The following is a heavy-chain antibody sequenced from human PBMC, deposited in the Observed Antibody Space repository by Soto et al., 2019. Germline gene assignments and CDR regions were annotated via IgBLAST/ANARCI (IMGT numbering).Heavy chain of an antibody. CDR2: IYYSGST. V-gene: IGHV4-59*08. Sequence: PSETLSLTCTVSGGSISSYYWSWIRQPPGKGLEWIGYIYYSGSTNYNPSLKSRVTISVDTSKNQFSLKLSSVTAADTAVYYCARLNDYIWGSYRPTRYYYMDVWGKGTTVTVS. J-gene: IGHJ6*03. CDR3: ARLNDYIWGSYRPTRYYYMDV. CDR1: GGSISSYY. D-gene: IGHD3-16*02.